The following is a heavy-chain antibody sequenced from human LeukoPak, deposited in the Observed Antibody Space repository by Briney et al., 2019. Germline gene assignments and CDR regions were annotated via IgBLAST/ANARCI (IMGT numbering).Heavy chain of an antibody. D-gene: IGHD2-15*01. V-gene: IGHV1-46*01. CDR1: GYTFTTYY. CDR2: INPSGGSA. CDR3: ARGYCSGGSCANFDY. J-gene: IGHJ4*02. Sequence: ASVKVSCKASGYTFTTYYMYWVRQAPGQGLEWMGIINPSGGSASYAQKFHGRVTMTRDTSTNTVYMGLSSLRSEDTAVYYCARGYCSGGSCANFDYWGQGTLVTVSS.